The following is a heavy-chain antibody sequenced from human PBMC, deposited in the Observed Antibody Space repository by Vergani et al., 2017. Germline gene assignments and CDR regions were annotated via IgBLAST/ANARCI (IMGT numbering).Heavy chain of an antibody. Sequence: EVQLVESGGGLVQPGGSLRLSCAASGFTFSSYSMNWVRQAPGKGLEWVSYISSSSSTIYYADSVKGRFTISRDNAKNSLYLQMNSLRAEDTAVYYCARVRIVVVPAVPLDYMDVWGKGTTVTVSS. CDR2: ISSSSSTI. CDR3: ARVRIVVVPAVPLDYMDV. J-gene: IGHJ6*03. D-gene: IGHD2-2*01. V-gene: IGHV3-48*01. CDR1: GFTFSSYS.